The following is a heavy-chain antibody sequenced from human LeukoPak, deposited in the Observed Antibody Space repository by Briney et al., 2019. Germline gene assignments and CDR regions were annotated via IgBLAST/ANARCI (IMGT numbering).Heavy chain of an antibody. Sequence: GGSLRLSCAASGFTFSTYWMHWVRQAPGKGLVWVSLINSGGSSSNYADSVKGRFTISRDNAKNTLYLQMDSLRAEDTAVYYCARGKAPTAFYWLDPWRQGTLVTVS. CDR2: INSGGSSS. V-gene: IGHV3-74*01. CDR1: GFTFSTYW. J-gene: IGHJ5*02. CDR3: ARGKAPTAFYWLDP. D-gene: IGHD3-3*02.